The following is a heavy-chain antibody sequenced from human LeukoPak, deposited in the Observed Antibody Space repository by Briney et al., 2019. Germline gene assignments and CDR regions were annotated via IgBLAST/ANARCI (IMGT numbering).Heavy chain of an antibody. Sequence: GGSLRLSCATSGFTFSSYSMNWVRQAPGKGLEWVSSISSSSSYIYYADSVKGRFTISRDNAKNSLYLQMNSLRAEDTAVYYCARGRSGSYFSLGDFDYWGQGTLVTVPS. J-gene: IGHJ4*02. V-gene: IGHV3-21*03. CDR3: ARGRSGSYFSLGDFDY. D-gene: IGHD1-26*01. CDR2: ISSSSSYI. CDR1: GFTFSSYS.